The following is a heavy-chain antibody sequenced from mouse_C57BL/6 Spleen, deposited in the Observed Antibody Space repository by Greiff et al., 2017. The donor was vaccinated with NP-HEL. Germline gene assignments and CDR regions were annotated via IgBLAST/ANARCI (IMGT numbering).Heavy chain of an antibody. CDR1: GYAFSSYW. Sequence: QVQLQQSGAELVKPGASVKISCKASGYAFSSYWMNWVKQRPGQGLEWIGQIYPGDGDTNYNGKFKGKATLTADKSSSTAYMQLSSLTSEDSAVYFCARRDYYYGSLDYWGQGTTLTVSS. J-gene: IGHJ2*01. D-gene: IGHD1-1*01. V-gene: IGHV1-80*01. CDR3: ARRDYYYGSLDY. CDR2: IYPGDGDT.